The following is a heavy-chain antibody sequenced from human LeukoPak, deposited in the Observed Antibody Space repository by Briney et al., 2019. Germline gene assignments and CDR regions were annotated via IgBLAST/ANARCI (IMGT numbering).Heavy chain of an antibody. Sequence: SETLSLTCAVYGGSFSGYYWSWIRQPPGKGLEWIGEINHSGSTNYNPSLKSRVTISVDTPKNQFSLKLSSVTAADTAVYYCARVRYQPLAIPRKPNDYWGQGTLVTVSS. V-gene: IGHV4-34*01. D-gene: IGHD2-2*02. CDR1: GGSFSGYY. CDR3: ARVRYQPLAIPRKPNDY. J-gene: IGHJ4*02. CDR2: INHSGST.